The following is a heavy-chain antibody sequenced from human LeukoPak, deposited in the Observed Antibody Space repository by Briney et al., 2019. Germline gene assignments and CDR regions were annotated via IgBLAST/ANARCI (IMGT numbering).Heavy chain of an antibody. CDR3: AKVPGLYCSGGSCYWDY. D-gene: IGHD2-15*01. CDR1: GFTFSSYG. Sequence: GGSLRLSCAASGFTFSSYGMSWVRQAPGKGLEWVSAISGSGGSTYYADSVKGRFTISRDNSKNTLYLQMNSLRAEDTAVYYCAKVPGLYCSGGSCYWDYWGQGTLVTVSS. CDR2: ISGSGGST. J-gene: IGHJ4*02. V-gene: IGHV3-23*01.